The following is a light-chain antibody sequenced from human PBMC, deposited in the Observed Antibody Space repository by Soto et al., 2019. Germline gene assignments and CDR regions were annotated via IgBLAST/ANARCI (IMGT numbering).Light chain of an antibody. J-gene: IGKJ1*01. CDR2: GAS. Sequence: EVMLTQSPGTLSLSPGERATLSCRASQSVSSNYLAWYQQKSGQAPRLLIYGASNRATGIPDRFSGSGSGTDFTRTIRRLEPEDVAVYYWQQYDTSPRTFGQGTKVEFK. CDR1: QSVSSNY. CDR3: QQYDTSPRT. V-gene: IGKV3-20*01.